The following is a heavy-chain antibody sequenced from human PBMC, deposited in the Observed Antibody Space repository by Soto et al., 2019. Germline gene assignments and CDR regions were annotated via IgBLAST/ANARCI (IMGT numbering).Heavy chain of an antibody. Sequence: GGSLRLSCEGSGFTFSAYAMNWVRQAPGKGLEWVSYISSRSDALYYADSVKGRFTISRDNAKNSVYLQVNNLRDEDTAVYYCARDWDIVILSVPIPNYNYGMDVWGQGTTVTVSS. V-gene: IGHV3-48*02. CDR1: GFTFSAYA. CDR2: ISSRSDAL. J-gene: IGHJ6*02. D-gene: IGHD2-15*01. CDR3: ARDWDIVILSVPIPNYNYGMDV.